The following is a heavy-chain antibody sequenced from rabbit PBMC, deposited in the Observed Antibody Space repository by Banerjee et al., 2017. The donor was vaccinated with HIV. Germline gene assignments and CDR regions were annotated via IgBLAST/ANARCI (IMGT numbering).Heavy chain of an antibody. Sequence: QEQLEESGGDLVKPEGSLTLTCTASGFSFSNKYVMCWVRQAPGKGLEWIACINTGSSGSTDYANWAKGRFTISETSSTTVTLQMTSLTAADTATFFCARGDTSYGYVDLWGPGTLVTVS. V-gene: IGHV1S45*01. J-gene: IGHJ4*01. D-gene: IGHD6-1*01. CDR1: GFSFSNKYV. CDR2: INTGSSGST. CDR3: ARGDTSYGYVDL.